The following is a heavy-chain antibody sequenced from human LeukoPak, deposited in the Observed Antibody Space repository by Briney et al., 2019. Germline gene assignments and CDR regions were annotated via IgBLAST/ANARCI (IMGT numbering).Heavy chain of an antibody. D-gene: IGHD4-17*01. Sequence: GGSLRLSCAASGFTFSNCMDWVRQTPGKGLEWVSSISSSSSYIYYADSVKGRFTISRDNAKNSLYLQMNSLRAEDTAVYYCARPMRGDCGDLSTYWYFDLWGRGTLVTVSS. V-gene: IGHV3-21*01. CDR2: ISSSSSYI. CDR3: ARPMRGDCGDLSTYWYFDL. J-gene: IGHJ2*01. CDR1: GFTFSNC.